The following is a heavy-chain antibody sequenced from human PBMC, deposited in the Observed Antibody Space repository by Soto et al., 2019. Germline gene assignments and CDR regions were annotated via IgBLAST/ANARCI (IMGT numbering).Heavy chain of an antibody. Sequence: QVQLVQSGAEVKKPGSSVKVSCKASGGTFSSYAISWVRQAPGQGLEWMGGIIPIFGTANYAQRFQGRVTITADDSTSTAYMELSSLRSEDTAVYYCARDGYNSFPFGSWFDPWGKGTLVTVSS. D-gene: IGHD3-16*01. V-gene: IGHV1-69*01. CDR1: GGTFSSYA. J-gene: IGHJ5*02. CDR2: IIPIFGTA. CDR3: ARDGYNSFPFGSWFDP.